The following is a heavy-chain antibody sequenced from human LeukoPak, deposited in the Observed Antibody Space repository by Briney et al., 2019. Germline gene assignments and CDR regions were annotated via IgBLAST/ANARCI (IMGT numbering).Heavy chain of an antibody. CDR3: AKRFLPIAPAGTEVF. Sequence: GGSLRLSCAASGFTFSSYWMSWVRQAPGKGLEWVDNIKHDGSEKYYVDSVKGRFTISRDNAKDSLYLHMNSLRAEDTALYYCAKRFLPIAPAGTEVFWGQGTLVTVSS. V-gene: IGHV3-7*03. J-gene: IGHJ4*02. CDR2: IKHDGSEK. D-gene: IGHD6-13*01. CDR1: GFTFSSYW.